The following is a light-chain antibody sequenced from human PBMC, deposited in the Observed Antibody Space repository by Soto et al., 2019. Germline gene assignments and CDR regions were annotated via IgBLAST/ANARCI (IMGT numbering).Light chain of an antibody. Sequence: EIVLTQSPGTLSLSPGERATLSCRASQSVSSSYLAWYQQKPGQAPRLLLYGASRRATGIPDRFSGSGSGPGSQLTLSRLEPEGFAVYYCRLYGSSPLFTFGPGTRVDI. CDR3: RLYGSSPLFT. J-gene: IGKJ3*01. V-gene: IGKV3-20*01. CDR1: QSVSSSY. CDR2: GAS.